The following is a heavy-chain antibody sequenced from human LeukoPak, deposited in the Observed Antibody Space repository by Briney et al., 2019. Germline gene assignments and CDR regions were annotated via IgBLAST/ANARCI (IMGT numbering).Heavy chain of an antibody. Sequence: SETLSLTCAVYGGSFSGYYWSWIRQPPGKGLEWIGEINHSGSTNYNPSLKSRVTISVDKSKNQFSLKLSSVTAADTAVYYCARSSIAARPYNWFDPWGQGTLVTVSS. CDR2: INHSGST. CDR1: GGSFSGYY. J-gene: IGHJ5*02. V-gene: IGHV4-34*01. CDR3: ARSSIAARPYNWFDP. D-gene: IGHD6-6*01.